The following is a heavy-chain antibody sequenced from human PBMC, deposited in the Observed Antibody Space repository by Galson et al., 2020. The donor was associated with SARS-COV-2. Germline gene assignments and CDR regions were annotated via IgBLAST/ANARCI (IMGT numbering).Heavy chain of an antibody. V-gene: IGHV2-70*01. D-gene: IGHD1-26*01. CDR1: RFPLSTSRMC. J-gene: IGHJ4*02. CDR2: LDWEDDK. CDR3: ARMRWGLLPSPVYFDY. Sequence: SGPTLVKPTQTLTLTCTFSRFPLSTSRMCVTWIRQPPGQALEWLALLDWEDDKYYITSLKTRLTLSKATSKNQVVLTMTNMDPVDTATYYCARMRWGLLPSPVYFDYWGQGTLVTVSS.